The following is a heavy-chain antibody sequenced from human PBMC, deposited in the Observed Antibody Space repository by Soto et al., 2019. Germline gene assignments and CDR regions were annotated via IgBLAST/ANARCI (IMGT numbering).Heavy chain of an antibody. CDR2: ISGYNGNT. D-gene: IGHD6-19*01. V-gene: IGHV1-18*01. J-gene: IGHJ6*02. Sequence: QVQLVQSGAEVKKPGASVTVSCKTSGYTFSNYGINWVRQAPGQGLEWMGWISGYNGNTNYAQTVQGRVTMTTNTSTGTVYMGLRSLKSDDTAIYYCSRFIMVGGWFDPNYYHGMDVCGQGTTVTVSS. CDR3: SRFIMVGGWFDPNYYHGMDV. CDR1: GYTFSNYG.